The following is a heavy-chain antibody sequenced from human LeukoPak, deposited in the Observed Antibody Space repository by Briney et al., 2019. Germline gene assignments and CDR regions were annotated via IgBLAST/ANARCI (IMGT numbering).Heavy chain of an antibody. Sequence: ASVKVSCKASGYTFTDYYTHWVRQAPGQGLEWMGWINPNSGATIYAQKFQGRVTMTRDSSISTAYMEVSRLTSDDTAVYHCATTFSSGWYFHYWGQGTLVTVSS. CDR2: INPNSGAT. CDR3: ATTFSSGWYFHY. V-gene: IGHV1-2*02. CDR1: GYTFTDYY. D-gene: IGHD6-19*01. J-gene: IGHJ4*02.